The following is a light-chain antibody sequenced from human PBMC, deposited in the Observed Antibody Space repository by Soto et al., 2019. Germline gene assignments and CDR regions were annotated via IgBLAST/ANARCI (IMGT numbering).Light chain of an antibody. J-gene: IGKJ1*01. CDR1: QSISSY. CDR3: QQSYSTPWT. Sequence: DIQMTQSPSSLSASVGDRVTITCRASQSISSYVNWYQQTPGKAPKLLIYAASSLQSGVPSRFSGSGSETDFTLTISSLQPEDFAIYYYQQSYSTPWTFGQGTTVEIK. V-gene: IGKV1-39*01. CDR2: AAS.